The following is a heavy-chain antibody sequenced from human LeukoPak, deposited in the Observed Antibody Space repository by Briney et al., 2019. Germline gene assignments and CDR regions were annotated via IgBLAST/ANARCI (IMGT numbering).Heavy chain of an antibody. CDR3: ARLRRNSDRSDFFYYYDH. Sequence: GGSLRLSCAAYGFTFSDYSMNWVRQAPGKGLEWVASVNTVSSYIYYADSMRGRFTISRDNAKNSLFLQMNSLRAEDTAVYYCARLRRNSDRSDFFYYYDHWGQGTLVTVSS. CDR1: GFTFSDYS. J-gene: IGHJ4*02. CDR2: VNTVSSYI. V-gene: IGHV3-21*01. D-gene: IGHD3-22*01.